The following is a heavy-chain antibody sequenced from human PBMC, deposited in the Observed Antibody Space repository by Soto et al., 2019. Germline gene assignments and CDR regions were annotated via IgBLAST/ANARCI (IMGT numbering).Heavy chain of an antibody. CDR3: AGAVSDFDVRRYRTSYFDQ. Sequence: SETLSLTCTVSGASVSTGVYYWTWIRQHPGKGLQWIGYIDNSGSTYYNPSLTGRVDISVDTSKNEFSLNLQSLTAADTAFYYCAGAVSDFDVRRYRTSYFDQWGQGILVTVSS. J-gene: IGHJ4*02. V-gene: IGHV4-31*03. CDR1: GASVSTGVYY. CDR2: IDNSGST. D-gene: IGHD3-10*02.